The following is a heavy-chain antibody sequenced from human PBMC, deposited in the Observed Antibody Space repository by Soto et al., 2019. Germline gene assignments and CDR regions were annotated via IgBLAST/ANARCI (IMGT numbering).Heavy chain of an antibody. CDR1: GFTFSSYS. Sequence: GESLKISCAASGFTFSSYSMNWVRQAPGKGLEWVSYISSSSSTIYYADSVKGRFTISRDNAKNSLYLQMNSLRAEDTAVYYCARGPSFWSGYWTTFDYWGQGTLVTVSS. CDR3: ARGPSFWSGYWTTFDY. J-gene: IGHJ4*02. CDR2: ISSSSSTI. D-gene: IGHD3-3*01. V-gene: IGHV3-48*01.